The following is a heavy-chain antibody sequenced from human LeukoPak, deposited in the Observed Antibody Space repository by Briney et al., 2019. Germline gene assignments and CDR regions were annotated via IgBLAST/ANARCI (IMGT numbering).Heavy chain of an antibody. Sequence: GGSLRLSRAASGFALSSNYMSWVRQAPGKGLEWVSVFYADGSTYYADSAKGRFTISRDNSKNTLYLQMNSLRAEDTAVYYCARVAGGSSWSLSNYYYYGMDVWGQGTTVTVSS. CDR2: FYADGST. V-gene: IGHV3-66*01. CDR3: ARVAGGSSWSLSNYYYYGMDV. D-gene: IGHD6-13*01. J-gene: IGHJ6*02. CDR1: GFALSSNY.